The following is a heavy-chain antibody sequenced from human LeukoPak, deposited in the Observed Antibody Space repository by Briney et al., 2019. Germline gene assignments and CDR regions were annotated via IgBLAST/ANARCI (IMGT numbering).Heavy chain of an antibody. CDR1: GFTFSSYG. CDR3: AKDACPIASGGDCNFDY. V-gene: IGHV3-30*18. CDR2: ISYDGSNK. J-gene: IGHJ4*02. Sequence: PGRSLRLSCAASGFTFSSYGMHWVRQAPGKGLEWVAVISYDGSNKYYADSVKGRFTISRGNSKNTLYLQMNSLRAEDTAVYYCAKDACPIASGGDCNFDYWGQGTLVTVSS. D-gene: IGHD2-21*02.